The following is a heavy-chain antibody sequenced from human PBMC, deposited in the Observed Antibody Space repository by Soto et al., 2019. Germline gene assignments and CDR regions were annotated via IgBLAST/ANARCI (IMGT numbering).Heavy chain of an antibody. CDR1: GFSFSSFA. CDR2: ISYHGSDK. Sequence: QVQLVGSGGGVVQPGRSLRLSCVASGFSFSSFAMHWVRQAPGKGLEWVAVISYHGSDKYYADSVRGRFIVSRDNSQNTVYLQMNSLRVEDTAVYYWASVLDYWGQGIMVTVSS. D-gene: IGHD3-10*02. V-gene: IGHV3-30*04. J-gene: IGHJ4*02. CDR3: ASVLDY.